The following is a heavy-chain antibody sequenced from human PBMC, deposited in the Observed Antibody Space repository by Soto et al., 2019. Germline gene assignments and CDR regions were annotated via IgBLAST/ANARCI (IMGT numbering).Heavy chain of an antibody. J-gene: IGHJ6*02. CDR2: IIPIFGTA. CDR1: GGTFSSYA. V-gene: IGHV1-69*01. D-gene: IGHD2-15*01. CDR3: ARDRSGYCSGGSCYSDYYYGMDV. Sequence: QVQLVQSGAEVKKPGSSVKVSCKASGGTFSSYAISWVRQAPGQGLEWMGGIIPIFGTANYEQKFQGRVTIPADESTITAYMELSSLRSDDTAVYYCARDRSGYCSGGSCYSDYYYGMDVWGQGTTVTVSS.